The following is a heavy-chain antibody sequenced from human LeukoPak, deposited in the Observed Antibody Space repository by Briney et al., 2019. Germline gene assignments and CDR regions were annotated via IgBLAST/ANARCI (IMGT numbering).Heavy chain of an antibody. Sequence: SQTLSLTCAISGDSVSNNTAAWNWIRQSPSRGLEWLGRTYYRSKWYTHYAVSLRSRITINPDASKNQFSLQLNSVTPEDTAVYYCASSSLRGSDAFDIWGQGTMVTVSS. D-gene: IGHD3-16*01. V-gene: IGHV6-1*01. CDR1: GDSVSNNTAA. J-gene: IGHJ3*02. CDR2: TYYRSKWYT. CDR3: ASSSLRGSDAFDI.